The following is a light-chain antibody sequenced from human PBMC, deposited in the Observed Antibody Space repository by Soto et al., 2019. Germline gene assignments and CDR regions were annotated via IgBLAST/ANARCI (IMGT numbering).Light chain of an antibody. CDR1: QSVSSY. CDR2: DAS. V-gene: IGKV3-11*01. CDR3: QQRSNWPPWT. Sequence: EIVLTQSPATLSLSPGERATLSCRASQSVSSYLAWYQQKPGQAPRLLIYDASNRATGIPARFSGSGSGTDFTLTIRSLGPEDFAVYYCQQRSNWPPWTFGQGTKVEIK. J-gene: IGKJ1*01.